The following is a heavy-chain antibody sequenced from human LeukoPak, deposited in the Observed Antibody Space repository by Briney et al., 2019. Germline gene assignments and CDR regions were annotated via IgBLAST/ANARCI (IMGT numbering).Heavy chain of an antibody. D-gene: IGHD3-10*01. CDR2: ISGSGGST. CDR3: AKGTHGWGSYCPFDY. J-gene: IGHJ4*02. CDR1: GFTFSSYA. V-gene: IGHV3-23*01. Sequence: GGSLRLSCAASGFTFSSYAMSWVRQAPGKGLEWVSAISGSGGSTYYADSVKGRFTISRDNSKNTLYLQMNSLRAGDTAVYYCAKGTHGWGSYCPFDYWGQGTLVTVSS.